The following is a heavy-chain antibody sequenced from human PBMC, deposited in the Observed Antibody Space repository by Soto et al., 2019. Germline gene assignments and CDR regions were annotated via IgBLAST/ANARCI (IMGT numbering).Heavy chain of an antibody. V-gene: IGHV1-46*04. J-gene: IGHJ4*02. D-gene: IGHD6-13*01. Sequence: QVQLVQSGAEVKKPGASVKISCKTSGYIFINYYIHWVRQAPGQGLEWVALFNPMSGSTNYAQKLQGRFTVTSDTSTSTVYMELSSLISEDTAVYYWARDLAAADYWGQGTLVNVSS. CDR2: FNPMSGST. CDR1: GYIFINYY. CDR3: ARDLAAADY.